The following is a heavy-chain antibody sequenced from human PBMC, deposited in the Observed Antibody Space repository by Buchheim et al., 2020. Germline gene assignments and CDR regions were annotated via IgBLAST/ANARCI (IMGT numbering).Heavy chain of an antibody. J-gene: IGHJ4*02. CDR1: GGSFSGYY. CDR3: ARGSVVIARAIDY. V-gene: IGHV4-34*01. D-gene: IGHD2-21*01. CDR2: INHSGST. Sequence: QVQLQQWGAGLLKPSETLSLTCAVYGGSFSGYYWSWIRQPPGKGLEWIGEINHSGSTNYNPSLKSRVPISVDTYQNQFSLKLSSVTAADTAVYYCARGSVVIARAIDYWGQGTL.